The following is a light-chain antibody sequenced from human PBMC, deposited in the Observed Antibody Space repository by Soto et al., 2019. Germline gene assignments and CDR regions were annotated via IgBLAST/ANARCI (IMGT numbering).Light chain of an antibody. Sequence: EIVMTQSPATLSVSPGERATPSSRASQMVSGNLAWYQQKPGQAPRLLIYGASTRATGIPARFSGSGSGTEFTLTISSLQSEDFAVYYCQQYNNWPRTFGQGTKVEIK. V-gene: IGKV3-15*01. CDR1: QMVSGN. CDR2: GAS. J-gene: IGKJ1*01. CDR3: QQYNNWPRT.